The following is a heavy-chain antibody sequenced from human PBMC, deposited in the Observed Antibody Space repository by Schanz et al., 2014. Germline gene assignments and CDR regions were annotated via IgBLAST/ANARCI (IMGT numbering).Heavy chain of an antibody. CDR3: VRDELLWFGEVLSLDY. J-gene: IGHJ4*02. CDR2: ISGSGAST. D-gene: IGHD3-10*01. V-gene: IGHV3-23*04. CDR1: GFTFSSYS. Sequence: EVQLVESGGGLVQPGGSLRLSCTASGFTFSSYSMNWVRQAPGKGLEWVSGISGSGASTYYADSVKGRFTISRDNSNKTVDLQMNSLRAEDTALYYCVRDELLWFGEVLSLDYWGQGALXTVSS.